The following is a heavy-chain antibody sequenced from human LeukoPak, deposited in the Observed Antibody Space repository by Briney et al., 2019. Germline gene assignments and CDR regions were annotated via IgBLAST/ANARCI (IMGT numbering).Heavy chain of an antibody. V-gene: IGHV3-30*18. CDR3: AKSGVIVATAFDY. CDR1: GFTFSSYG. D-gene: IGHD5-12*01. J-gene: IGHJ4*02. CDR2: ISYDGSNK. Sequence: GGSLRLSCAASGFTFSSYGMHWVRQALGKGLEWVAVISYDGSNKYYADSVKGRFTISRDNSKNTLYLQMNSLRAEDTAVYYCAKSGVIVATAFDYWGQGTLVTVSS.